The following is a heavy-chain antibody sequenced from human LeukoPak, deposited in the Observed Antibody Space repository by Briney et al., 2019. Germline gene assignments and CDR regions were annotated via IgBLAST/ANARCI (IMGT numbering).Heavy chain of an antibody. CDR1: GFIVSSNY. CDR2: IFSGGTT. Sequence: SGGSLRLSCAASGFIVSSNYMNWVRQAPGKGLEWVSLIFSGGTTHHADSVKGRFTISRDNSKNTVYLQMNSLRVDDTAVYYCARRRSKAYENWGQGTLVTVSS. CDR3: ARRRSKAYEN. V-gene: IGHV3-53*01. D-gene: IGHD3-22*01. J-gene: IGHJ4*02.